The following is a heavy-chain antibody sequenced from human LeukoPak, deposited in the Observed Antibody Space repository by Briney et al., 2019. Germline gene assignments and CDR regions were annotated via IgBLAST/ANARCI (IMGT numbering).Heavy chain of an antibody. CDR2: INHSGST. D-gene: IGHD3-10*01. CDR1: GGSFGGYY. J-gene: IGHJ5*02. V-gene: IGHV4-34*01. Sequence: SETLSLTCAVYGGSFGGYYWTWIRQPPGKGLEWIGEINHSGSTNYNPSLKSRVTISVDTSKNQFSLKLSSVTAADTAVYYCARTYYYGSGSYYNQNWFDPWGQGTLVTVSS. CDR3: ARTYYYGSGSYYNQNWFDP.